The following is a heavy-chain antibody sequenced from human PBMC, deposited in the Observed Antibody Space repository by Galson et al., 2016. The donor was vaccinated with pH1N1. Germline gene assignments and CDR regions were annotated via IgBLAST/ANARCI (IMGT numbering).Heavy chain of an antibody. CDR2: IYYSGNT. J-gene: IGHJ4*02. D-gene: IGHD3-9*01. V-gene: IGHV4-30-4*08. Sequence: LSLTCAVSGDFISSGDYFWSWIRQPPGKGLEWIGYIYYSGNTFYNPSLKSRVTISLDTSKTQFSLKLSSVTATDTAIYYCARGRDYDILTGSSYYFDYWGQGTLVTASS. CDR3: ARGRDYDILTGSSYYFDY. CDR1: GDFISSGDYF.